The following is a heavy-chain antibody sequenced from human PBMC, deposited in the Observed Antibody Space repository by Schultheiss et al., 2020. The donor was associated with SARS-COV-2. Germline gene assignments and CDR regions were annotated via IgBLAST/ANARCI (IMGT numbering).Heavy chain of an antibody. D-gene: IGHD4-17*01. CDR3: ARDSNYGDYESRGLDV. V-gene: IGHV4-39*07. CDR1: GGSISSSSYY. J-gene: IGHJ6*02. Sequence: GSLRLSCTVSGGSISSSSYYWGWIRQPPGKGLEWIGSIYYSGSTYYNPSLKSRVTISVDTSKNQFSLKLSSVTAADTAVYYCARDSNYGDYESRGLDVWGQGTTVTVSS. CDR2: IYYSGST.